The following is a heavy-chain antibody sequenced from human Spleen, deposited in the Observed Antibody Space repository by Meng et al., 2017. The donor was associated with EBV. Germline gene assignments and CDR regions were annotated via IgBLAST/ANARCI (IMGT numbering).Heavy chain of an antibody. CDR1: GGTFSSYA. CDR2: IIPMFGTA. V-gene: IGHV1-69*01. CDR3: ARIEDTALDHYFDY. Sequence: QVQLVEAGAQVKKPGSSVKVSFKASGGTFSSYAINWVRQAPGQGLEWMGGIIPMFGTANYAQKFQGRVTITADVFTSTAYMELSSLRSEDTAVYYCARIEDTALDHYFDYWGQGTLVTVSS. D-gene: IGHD5-18*01. J-gene: IGHJ4*02.